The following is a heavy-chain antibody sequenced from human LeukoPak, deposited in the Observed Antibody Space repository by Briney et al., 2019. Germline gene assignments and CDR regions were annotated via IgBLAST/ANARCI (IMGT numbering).Heavy chain of an antibody. CDR3: VRSSASSGPNCFDP. CDR2: ISSDGDST. CDR1: GFTFSTYA. Sequence: GGSLRLSCSASGFTFSTYAMHWVRQAPGKELEYFSAISSDGDSTYNADSVKGRFTISRDNSKNTLYLQMSSLRTEDTAVYYCVRSSASSGPNCFDPWGQGTLVTVSS. J-gene: IGHJ5*02. V-gene: IGHV3-64D*09. D-gene: IGHD3-10*01.